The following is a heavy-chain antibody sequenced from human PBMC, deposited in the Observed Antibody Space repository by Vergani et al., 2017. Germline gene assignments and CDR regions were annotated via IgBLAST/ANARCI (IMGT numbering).Heavy chain of an antibody. CDR3: TRDYGSGSYRRGLGY. D-gene: IGHD3-10*01. V-gene: IGHV3-73*02. Sequence: EVQLVESGGGLVQPGGSLKLSCAASGFTFSGSAMHWVRQASGKGLEWVGRIRSKANSYATAYAASVKGRFTISRDDSKNTAYLQMNSLKTEDTAVYYCTRDYGSGSYRRGLGYWGQGTLVTVSS. J-gene: IGHJ4*02. CDR1: GFTFSGSA. CDR2: IRSKANSYAT.